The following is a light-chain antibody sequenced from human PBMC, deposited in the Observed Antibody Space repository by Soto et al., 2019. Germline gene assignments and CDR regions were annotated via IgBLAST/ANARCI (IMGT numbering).Light chain of an antibody. J-gene: IGKJ4*01. CDR2: WAS. CDR3: QQYYSSPLT. CDR1: QSVLYTSNNKNY. V-gene: IGKV4-1*01. Sequence: DIVMTQSPDSLAVSLGERATINCKSSQSVLYTSNNKNYLAWYQQKPGQPPKLLIYWASTRESGVPDRFSGSGSGTDFTLTISSLQADDVAFYCCQQYYSSPLTFGGGTKVEIK.